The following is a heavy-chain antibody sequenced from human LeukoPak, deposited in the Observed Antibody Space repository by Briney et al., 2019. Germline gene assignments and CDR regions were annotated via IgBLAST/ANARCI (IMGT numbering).Heavy chain of an antibody. CDR2: IYHSGST. CDR1: GGSISSGGYS. D-gene: IGHD5-18*01. V-gene: IGHV4-30-2*01. J-gene: IGHJ4*02. CDR3: ARGEGYSYGYKLFDY. Sequence: PSETLSLTCAVSGGSISSGGYSWSWIRQPPGKGLEWIGYIYHSGSTNYNPSLKSRVTISVDKSKNQFSLKLSSVTAADTAVYYCARGEGYSYGYKLFDYWGQGTLVTVSS.